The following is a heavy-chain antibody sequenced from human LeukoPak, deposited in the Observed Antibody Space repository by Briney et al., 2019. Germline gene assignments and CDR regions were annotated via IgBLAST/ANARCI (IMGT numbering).Heavy chain of an antibody. CDR1: GFTFSNYW. D-gene: IGHD6-19*01. V-gene: IGHV3-74*01. CDR3: VSGYSSGWSLFDY. CDR2: INSDGRST. J-gene: IGHJ4*02. Sequence: GGSLRLSCAASGFTFSNYWMHWVRQAPGKGLVWVSRINSDGRSTNYADSVKGRFTISRDNAKNTLYLQMNSLRADDTAVYYCVSGYSSGWSLFDYWGQGTLVTVSS.